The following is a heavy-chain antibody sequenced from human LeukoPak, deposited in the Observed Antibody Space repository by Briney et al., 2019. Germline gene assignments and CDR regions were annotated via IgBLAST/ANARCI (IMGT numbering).Heavy chain of an antibody. CDR2: IRSKSFGETI. CDR1: GFTFADYA. V-gene: IGHV3-49*03. D-gene: IGHD5-24*01. CDR3: TRATDGYPDLDY. Sequence: GGSLRLSYATSGFTFADYAMVWFRQAPGKGLEWLCFIRSKSFGETILYAPSLKGRFTISRDDSKSIAYLQMNSLKAEDTGMYYCTRATDGYPDLDYWGQGTLVTVSS. J-gene: IGHJ4*02.